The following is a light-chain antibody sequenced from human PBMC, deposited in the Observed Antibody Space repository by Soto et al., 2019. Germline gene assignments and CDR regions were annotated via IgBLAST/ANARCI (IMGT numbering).Light chain of an antibody. CDR1: SSAVGLYDY. CDR2: GVT. Sequence: QSAVTQPPSASGSPGQSVTISCTGTSSAVGLYDYVSWYQQHPGKVPKLRIYGVTQRPSGVPDRFSGSKSGNTASLTVSGLQAEDEADYYCSSYGGNSNYVFGNGTKVTAL. J-gene: IGLJ1*01. CDR3: SSYGGNSNYV. V-gene: IGLV2-8*01.